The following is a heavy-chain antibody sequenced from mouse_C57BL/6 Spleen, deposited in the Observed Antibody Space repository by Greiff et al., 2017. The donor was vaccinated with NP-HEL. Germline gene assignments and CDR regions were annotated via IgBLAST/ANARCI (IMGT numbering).Heavy chain of an antibody. CDR1: GFTFSDYG. J-gene: IGHJ4*01. CDR3: ASGGYYAMDH. V-gene: IGHV5-17*01. Sequence: EVKLMESGGGLVKPGGSLKLSCAASGFTFSDYGMHWVRQAPEKGLEWVAYISSGSSTIYYADTVKGRFTISRDNAKNTLFLQMTSLRSEDTAMYYCASGGYYAMDHWGQGTSVTVSS. CDR2: ISSGSSTI.